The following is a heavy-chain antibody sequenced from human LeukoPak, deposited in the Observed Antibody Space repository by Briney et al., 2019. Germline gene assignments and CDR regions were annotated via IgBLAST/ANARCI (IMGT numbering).Heavy chain of an antibody. CDR3: AREGGAMVRGAADY. Sequence: PGGSLRLSCAASEFTFSSYWMSWVRQAPGKGLEWVANIKQDGSEKYYVDSVKGRFTISRDNAKNSLYLQMNSLRAEDTAVYYCAREGGAMVRGAADYWGQGTLVTVSS. J-gene: IGHJ4*02. CDR1: EFTFSSYW. D-gene: IGHD3-10*01. V-gene: IGHV3-7*01. CDR2: IKQDGSEK.